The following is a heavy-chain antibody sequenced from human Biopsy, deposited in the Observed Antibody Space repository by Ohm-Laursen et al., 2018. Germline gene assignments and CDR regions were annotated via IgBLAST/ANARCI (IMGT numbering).Heavy chain of an antibody. CDR2: INQSGST. D-gene: IGHD5-12*01. CDR3: ARGSGYFKLDV. V-gene: IGHV4-34*01. CDR1: GESSSGYF. J-gene: IGHJ6*02. Sequence: GTLSLTCAVNGESSSGYFWNWIRQPPGKGLEWIGEINQSGSTKYNPFLKRRATLSADSSNSQFSLRLTSVTAADTAIYYCARGSGYFKLDVWGQGTTVTVSS.